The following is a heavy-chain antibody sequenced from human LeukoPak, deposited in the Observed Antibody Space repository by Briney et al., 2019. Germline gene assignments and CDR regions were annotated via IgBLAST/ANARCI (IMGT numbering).Heavy chain of an antibody. J-gene: IGHJ4*02. Sequence: GGSLRLSCAASGFAFSSYAMSWVRQAPGKGLEWVSGMSGSGGSIHYADSVKGRFTISRDNSKNTLYLQMNSLRLGETAVYYCAKARGYCSGDTCYYFDYWGQGTLVTASS. CDR2: MSGSGGSI. CDR3: AKARGYCSGDTCYYFDY. CDR1: GFAFSSYA. V-gene: IGHV3-23*01. D-gene: IGHD2-15*01.